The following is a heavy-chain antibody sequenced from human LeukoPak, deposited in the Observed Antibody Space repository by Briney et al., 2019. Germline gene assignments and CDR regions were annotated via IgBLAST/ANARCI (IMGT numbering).Heavy chain of an antibody. CDR3: ARDDYYGSGFDY. J-gene: IGHJ4*01. Sequence: SETLSLTCIVSGGSISSYYWSWIRQPPGRGLEWIGYIYYSGSTNYNPSLKSRVTISVDTSKNQFSLKLSSVTAADPAVYYCARDDYYGSGFDYWGQGTLGTVSS. V-gene: IGHV4-59*01. CDR1: GGSISSYY. CDR2: IYYSGST. D-gene: IGHD3-10*01.